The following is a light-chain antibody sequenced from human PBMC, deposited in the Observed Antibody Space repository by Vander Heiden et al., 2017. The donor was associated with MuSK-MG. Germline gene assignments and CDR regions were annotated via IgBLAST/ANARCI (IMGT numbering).Light chain of an antibody. CDR3: QQYENLPYT. V-gene: IGKV1-33*01. Sequence: DIQMTQSPSSLSASVGDRVTITCQARQDIRNYLKWYHQTPGKAPKLLIYEASNLETGVPSRFSGSGSGTDFTFTISSLQPEDIGTYYCQQYENLPYTFGQGTKLEIK. CDR2: EAS. CDR1: QDIRNY. J-gene: IGKJ2*01.